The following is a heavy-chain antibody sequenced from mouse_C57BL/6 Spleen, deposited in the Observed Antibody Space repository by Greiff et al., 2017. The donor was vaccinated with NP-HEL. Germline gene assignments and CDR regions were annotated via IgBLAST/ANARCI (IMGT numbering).Heavy chain of an antibody. Sequence: QVQLQQSGAELARPGASVKLSCKASGYTFTSYGISWVKQRTGQGLEWIGEIYPRSGNTYYNEKFKGKATLTADKSSSTAYMELRSLTSEDAAVYFCARYGTSDWFAYWGQGTLVTVSA. J-gene: IGHJ3*01. V-gene: IGHV1-81*01. CDR2: IYPRSGNT. CDR1: GYTFTSYG. D-gene: IGHD1-1*01. CDR3: ARYGTSDWFAY.